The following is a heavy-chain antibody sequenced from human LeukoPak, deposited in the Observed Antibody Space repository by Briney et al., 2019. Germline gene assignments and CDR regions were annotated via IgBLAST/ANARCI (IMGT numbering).Heavy chain of an antibody. D-gene: IGHD3-10*01. V-gene: IGHV3-11*06. CDR1: GFTFSDSY. Sequence: GGSLRLSCAASGFTFSDSYMTWVRQAPGKGVEWVAYISGSGHDINYSDSVKGRFTISRDNAKNSLYLQMNSLRAEDTAVYYCARDLYYYGSGSFDYWGQGTLVTVSS. CDR3: ARDLYYYGSGSFDY. CDR2: ISGSGHDI. J-gene: IGHJ4*02.